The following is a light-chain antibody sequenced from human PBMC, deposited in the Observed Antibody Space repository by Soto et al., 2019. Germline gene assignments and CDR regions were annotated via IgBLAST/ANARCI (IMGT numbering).Light chain of an antibody. CDR1: QSISSW. CDR3: QQYNSYSHT. Sequence: DIQMTPSPSTLSASVGDRVTITCRASQSISSWLAWYQQKPGKAPKLLIYKASSLESGVPSRFSGSGSGTEFTLTISSLQPDDFATYYCQQYNSYSHTFGPGTKVDIK. V-gene: IGKV1-5*03. J-gene: IGKJ3*01. CDR2: KAS.